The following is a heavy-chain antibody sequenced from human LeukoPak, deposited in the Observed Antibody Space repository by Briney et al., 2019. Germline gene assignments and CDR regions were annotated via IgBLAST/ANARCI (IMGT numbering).Heavy chain of an antibody. CDR2: XXXSGSTI. CDR1: GFTFSDYY. D-gene: IGHD5-24*01. V-gene: IGHV3-11*01. Sequence: PGGSLRLSCAASGFTFSDYYMSWLRQAPGKGXXXXXXXXXSGSTIYYADSVKGRFTIARDNAKNSLYLQMNSLRAEDTAVYYCARDGYNEIYYYYYGMDVWGQGTTVTVS. CDR3: ARDGYNEIYYYYYGMDV. J-gene: IGHJ6*02.